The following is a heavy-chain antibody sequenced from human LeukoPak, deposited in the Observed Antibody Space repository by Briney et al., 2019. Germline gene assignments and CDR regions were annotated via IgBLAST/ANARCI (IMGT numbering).Heavy chain of an antibody. D-gene: IGHD5-12*01. CDR3: ARGEEWLRLAYYYGMDV. Sequence: GGSLRLSCGASGFTFSSYGMHWVLQAPGKGLEWVAVIWYDGSNKYYADSVKGRFTISRDNSKNTLYLQMNSLRAEDTAVYYCARGEEWLRLAYYYGMDVWGQGTTVTVSS. V-gene: IGHV3-33*01. J-gene: IGHJ6*02. CDR1: GFTFSSYG. CDR2: IWYDGSNK.